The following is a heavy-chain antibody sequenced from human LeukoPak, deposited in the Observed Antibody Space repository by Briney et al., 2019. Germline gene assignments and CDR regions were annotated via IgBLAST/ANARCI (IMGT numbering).Heavy chain of an antibody. CDR3: ARDLDRYYFDY. Sequence: GGSLRLSCAASGFIFGTYGMTWVRQAPGKGLEWVSSISSSGGTTYYADSVKGRFIISRDNSKNTLYLQMNSLRAEDTAVYYCARDLDRYYFDYWGQGTLVTVSS. CDR1: GFIFGTYG. J-gene: IGHJ4*02. CDR2: ISSSGGTT. V-gene: IGHV3-23*01.